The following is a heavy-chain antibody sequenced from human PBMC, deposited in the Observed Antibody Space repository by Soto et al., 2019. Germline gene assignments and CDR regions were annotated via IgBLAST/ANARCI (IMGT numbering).Heavy chain of an antibody. V-gene: IGHV3-23*01. CDR1: GFTFSSYA. CDR3: AKVRWSGELSPAAFDY. CDR2: ISGSGGST. J-gene: IGHJ4*02. Sequence: GGSLRLSCAASGFTFSSYAMSWVRQAPGKGLEWVSAISGSGGSTYYADSVKGRFTISRDNSKNTLYLQMNGLRAEDTAVYYCAKVRWSGELSPAAFDYWGQGTLVTVSS. D-gene: IGHD3-10*01.